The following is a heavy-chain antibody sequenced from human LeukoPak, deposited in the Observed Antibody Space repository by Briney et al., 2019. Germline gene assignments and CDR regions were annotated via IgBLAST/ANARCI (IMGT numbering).Heavy chain of an antibody. D-gene: IGHD2-21*02. J-gene: IGHJ6*03. CDR1: GFTFSDYY. CDR2: ISNGGVSE. CDR3: ARPRGTAPGDYYYMDV. Sequence: KPGGSLRLSCAASGFTFSDYYMSWFRQAPGKGLEWVSRISNGGVSEYYADSVKGRFTITRDNARNPLYLQINGLRAGDTAVYYCARPRGTAPGDYYYMDVWGKGATVTVSS. V-gene: IGHV3-11*01.